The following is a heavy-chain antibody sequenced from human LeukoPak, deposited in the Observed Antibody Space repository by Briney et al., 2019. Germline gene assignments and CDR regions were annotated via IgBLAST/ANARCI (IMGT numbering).Heavy chain of an antibody. CDR3: ARIQFSIYYCSETPPSHFDY. V-gene: IGHV4-59*01. J-gene: IGHJ4*02. Sequence: PSETLSLTCTVSGGSITNYYWSWIRQPPGKGLEWIAYIYYSGSTNYNPSLKSRVTMSADTSKNQFSLRLSSVTAADTAVYYCARIQFSIYYCSETPPSHFDYWGQGTLVTVSS. D-gene: IGHD3-10*01. CDR1: GGSITNYY. CDR2: IYYSGST.